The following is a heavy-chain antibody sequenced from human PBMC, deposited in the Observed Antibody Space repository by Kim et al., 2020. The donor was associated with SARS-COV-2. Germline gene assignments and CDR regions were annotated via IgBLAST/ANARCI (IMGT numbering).Heavy chain of an antibody. D-gene: IGHD3-10*01. CDR1: GGSVSSGSYY. Sequence: SETLSLTCTVSGGSVSSGSYYWSWIRQPPGKGLEWMGYIYYSGSTNYNPSLKSRVTISVDTSKNQFSLKLSSVTAADTAVYYCARGGLWFGDVGYYYGMDVWGQGTTVTVSS. V-gene: IGHV4-61*01. CDR2: IYYSGST. J-gene: IGHJ6*02. CDR3: ARGGLWFGDVGYYYGMDV.